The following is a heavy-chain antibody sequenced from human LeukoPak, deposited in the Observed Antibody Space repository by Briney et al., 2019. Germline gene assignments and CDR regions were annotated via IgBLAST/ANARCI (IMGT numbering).Heavy chain of an antibody. V-gene: IGHV4-38-2*02. CDR2: VHYSGSA. CDR1: GYSISSGYY. CDR3: ARGGTGGYRFDY. D-gene: IGHD1-26*01. J-gene: IGHJ4*02. Sequence: PSETLSLTCNVSGYSISSGYYWGWIRQPPGKGLEWIGSVHYSGSAYFNPSLKSRVTVSLDTSKNQASLRLASVTAADTAVYYCARGGTGGYRFDYWGPGSLATVSS.